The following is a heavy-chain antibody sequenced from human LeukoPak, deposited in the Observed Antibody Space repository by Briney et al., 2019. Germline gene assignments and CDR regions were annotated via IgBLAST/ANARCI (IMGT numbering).Heavy chain of an antibody. V-gene: IGHV3-23*01. CDR3: AKVGGSYSDLDY. Sequence: GGSLRFSCAASGFTFSSYAMSWVRQAPGKGLEWVSAISGSGGSTYYADSVKGRFTISRDNSKNTLYLQMNSLRAEDTAVYYCAKVGGSYSDLDYWGQGTLVTVSS. CDR1: GFTFSSYA. D-gene: IGHD1-26*01. J-gene: IGHJ4*02. CDR2: ISGSGGST.